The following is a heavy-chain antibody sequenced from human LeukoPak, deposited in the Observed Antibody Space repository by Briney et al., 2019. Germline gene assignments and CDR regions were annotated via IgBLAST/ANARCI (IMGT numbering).Heavy chain of an antibody. V-gene: IGHV1-18*01. CDR2: ISAYNGNT. J-gene: IGHJ4*02. CDR3: ARDSITMIGGDRGYFDY. Sequence: ASVKVSCKASGYTFTSYGISWVRQAPGQGLEWMGWISAYNGNTNYAQKLQGRVTMTTDTSTSTAYMELRSLRSDDTAVYYCARDSITMIGGDRGYFDYWGQGTLVTVSS. CDR1: GYTFTSYG. D-gene: IGHD3-22*01.